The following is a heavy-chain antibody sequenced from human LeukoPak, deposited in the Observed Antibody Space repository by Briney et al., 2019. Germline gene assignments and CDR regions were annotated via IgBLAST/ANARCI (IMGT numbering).Heavy chain of an antibody. CDR2: VSSTAASI. CDR3: ARMKHYGLDV. CDR1: GFTFNLYT. V-gene: IGHV3-21*06. Sequence: GGSLRLSCATSGFTFNLYTLNWVRQPPGKGLEWVSSVSSTAASIYYADSVQGRFTISRDNTQNSVYLQMDSLRADDTAVYFCARMKHYGLDVWGQGATVTVSS. J-gene: IGHJ6*02.